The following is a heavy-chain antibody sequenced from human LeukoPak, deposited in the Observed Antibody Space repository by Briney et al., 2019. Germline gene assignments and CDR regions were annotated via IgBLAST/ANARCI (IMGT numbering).Heavy chain of an antibody. CDR2: INHSGST. V-gene: IGHV4-34*01. CDR1: GGSFSGYY. D-gene: IGHD3-22*01. CDR3: ARDSGLYYYDSGGQDAFDI. Sequence: SETLSLTCAVYGGSFSGYYWSWIRQPPGKGLEWIGEINHSGSTNYNPSLKSRVTISVDTSKNQFSLKLSSVTAADTAVYYCARDSGLYYYDSGGQDAFDIWGQGTMVTVSS. J-gene: IGHJ3*02.